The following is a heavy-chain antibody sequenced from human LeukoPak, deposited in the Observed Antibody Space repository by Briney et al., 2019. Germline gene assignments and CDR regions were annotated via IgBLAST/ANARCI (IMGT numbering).Heavy chain of an antibody. J-gene: IGHJ4*02. CDR3: ARDGPDYYGSIDY. Sequence: GGSLRLSCAASGFTFSSYGMHWVRQAPGKGLEWVAVIWYDGSNKYYADSVKGRFTISRDNSKNTLYLQMNSLRAEDTAVYYCARDGPDYYGSIDYWGQGTLVTVSS. V-gene: IGHV3-33*01. CDR1: GFTFSSYG. CDR2: IWYDGSNK. D-gene: IGHD3-10*01.